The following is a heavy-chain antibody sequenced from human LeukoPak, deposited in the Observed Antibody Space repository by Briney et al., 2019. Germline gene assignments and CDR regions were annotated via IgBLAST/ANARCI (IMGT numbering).Heavy chain of an antibody. CDR3: ARGSTLGYCSGGSCYRPYYYYYYYMDV. J-gene: IGHJ6*03. D-gene: IGHD2-15*01. CDR2: INHSGST. V-gene: IGHV4-34*01. Sequence: SETLSLTCAVYGGSFSGYYWSWIRQPPGKGLEWIGEINHSGSTNYNPSLKSRVTISVGTSKNQFSLKLSSVTAADTAVYYCARGSTLGYCSGGSCYRPYYYYYYYMDVWGKGTTVTVSS. CDR1: GGSFSGYY.